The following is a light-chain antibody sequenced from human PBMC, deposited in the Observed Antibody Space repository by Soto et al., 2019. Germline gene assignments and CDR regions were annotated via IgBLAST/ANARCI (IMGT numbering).Light chain of an antibody. CDR3: CSYVGSSTLV. Sequence: QSALTQPASVSGSPGQSITISCTGTSSDVGSYNLVSRYRQHPGKAPKLMIYESSKRPSGLSNRFSGSKSGNTASLTISGLQAEDEADYYCCSYVGSSTLVFGGGTQLTVL. CDR1: SSDVGSYNL. V-gene: IGLV2-23*01. J-gene: IGLJ3*02. CDR2: ESS.